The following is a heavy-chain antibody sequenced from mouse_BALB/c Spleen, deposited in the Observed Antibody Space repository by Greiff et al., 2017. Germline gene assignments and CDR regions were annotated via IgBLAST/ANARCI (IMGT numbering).Heavy chain of an antibody. J-gene: IGHJ4*01. CDR3: ARMGLLQDTGAMDY. Sequence: QVQLQQSGPGLVAPSQSLSITCTVSGFSLTSYGVHWVRQPPGKGLEWLGVIWSGGSTDYNAAFISRLSISKDNSKSQVFFKINSLQANDTAIYYCARMGLLQDTGAMDYWGQGTSVTVSS. CDR1: GFSLTSYG. V-gene: IGHV2-2*02. D-gene: IGHD2-3*01. CDR2: IWSGGST.